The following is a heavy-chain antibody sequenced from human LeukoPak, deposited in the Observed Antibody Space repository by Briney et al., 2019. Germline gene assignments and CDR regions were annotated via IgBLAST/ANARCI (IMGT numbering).Heavy chain of an antibody. CDR3: AKGAAAGAYYGMDV. CDR2: ISGSGGST. D-gene: IGHD6-13*01. J-gene: IGHJ6*04. CDR1: GFPFSSYA. Sequence: GGSLRLSCAASGFPFSSYAMSWVRQAPGKGLEWGSAISGSGGSTYYADSVKGRFTISRDNSKNTLYLQMNSLRAEDTAVYYCAKGAAAGAYYGMDVWGKGTTVTVSS. V-gene: IGHV3-23*01.